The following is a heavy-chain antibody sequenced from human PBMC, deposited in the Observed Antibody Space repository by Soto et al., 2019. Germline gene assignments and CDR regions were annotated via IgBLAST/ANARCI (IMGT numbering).Heavy chain of an antibody. CDR3: ARDRGITIFGVVTPTADYYGMDV. CDR1: GFTFSSYA. CDR2: ISYDGSNK. V-gene: IGHV3-30-3*01. D-gene: IGHD3-3*01. J-gene: IGHJ6*02. Sequence: GGSLRLSCAASGFTFSSYAMHWVRQAPGKGLEWVAVISYDGSNKYYADSVKGRFTISRDNSKNTLYLQMNSLRAEDTAVYYCARDRGITIFGVVTPTADYYGMDVWGQGTTVTVSS.